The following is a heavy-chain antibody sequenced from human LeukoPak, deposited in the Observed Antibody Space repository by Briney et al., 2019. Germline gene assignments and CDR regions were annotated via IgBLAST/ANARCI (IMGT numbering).Heavy chain of an antibody. J-gene: IGHJ4*02. V-gene: IGHV3-21*01. D-gene: IGHD6-6*01. CDR1: GGSISSHY. CDR3: AREEQLDDYFDY. CDR2: ISSSSSYI. Sequence: PSETLSLTCTVSGGSISSHYWSWIRQPPGKGLEWVSSISSSSSYIYYADSVKGRFTISRDNAKDSLYLQMNSLRAEDTAVYYCAREEQLDDYFDYWGQGTLVTVSS.